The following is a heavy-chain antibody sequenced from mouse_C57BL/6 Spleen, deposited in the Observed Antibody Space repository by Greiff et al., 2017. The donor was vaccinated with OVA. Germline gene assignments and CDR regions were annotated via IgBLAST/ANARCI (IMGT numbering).Heavy chain of an antibody. CDR2: ISYDGSN. V-gene: IGHV3-6*01. Sequence: EVQRVESGPGLVKPSQSLSLTCSVTGYSITSGYYWNWIRQFPGNKLEWMGYISYDGSNNYNPSLKNRISITRDTSKNQFFLKLNSVTTEDTATYYCARRISEAFDYWGQGTTLTVSS. J-gene: IGHJ2*01. CDR3: ARRISEAFDY. CDR1: GYSITSGYY.